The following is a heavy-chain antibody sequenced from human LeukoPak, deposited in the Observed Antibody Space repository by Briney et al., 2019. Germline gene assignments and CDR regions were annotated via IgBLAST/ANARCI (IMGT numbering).Heavy chain of an antibody. CDR3: AHPGRRYYFDY. V-gene: IGHV2-5*02. Sequence: ESGPTLVRPTQTLTLTCTFSGFSLRTSGVAVGWIRQPPGKALEWLALIYWDDDKRYSPSLKSRLTITKGTSKNQVFLTMTNMDPVDTATYYCAHPGRRYYFDYWGQGTLVTVSS. CDR2: IYWDDDK. CDR1: GFSLRTSGVA. J-gene: IGHJ4*02. D-gene: IGHD3-10*01.